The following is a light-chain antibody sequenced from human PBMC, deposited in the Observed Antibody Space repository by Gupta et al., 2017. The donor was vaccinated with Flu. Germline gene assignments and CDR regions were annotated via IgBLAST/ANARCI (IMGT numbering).Light chain of an antibody. CDR2: EVS. V-gene: IGLV2-8*01. CDR1: SSDNGGYQV. Sequence: VIIASSGGSSDNGGYQVDAWQQQHQGNAPKLIIYEVSKRPSGVPERFSGSKSGNTASLTVSGLQIEDEADYYCGSCAGNNIAGVFGGGTKLTVL. CDR3: GSCAGNNIAGV. J-gene: IGLJ3*02.